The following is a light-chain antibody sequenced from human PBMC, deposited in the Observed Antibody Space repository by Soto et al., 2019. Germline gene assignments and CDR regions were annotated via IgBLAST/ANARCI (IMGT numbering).Light chain of an antibody. CDR2: STN. J-gene: IGLJ2*01. CDR1: SASVLTSYY. CDR3: ALSLGSGTVV. Sequence: QAVVSQEPSFSVSPGETVTLTCGLTSASVLTSYYPSWYPQTPGQAPRTLIYSTNIRSSGVPDRFSGSILGNKAALTITGAHADDESDYYCALSLGSGTVVVGGGTQLTVL. V-gene: IGLV8-61*01.